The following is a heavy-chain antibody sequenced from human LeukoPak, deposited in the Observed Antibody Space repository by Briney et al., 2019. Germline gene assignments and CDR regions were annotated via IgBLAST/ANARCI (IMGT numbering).Heavy chain of an antibody. CDR3: AKAILSSRYFDY. Sequence: GGSLRLSCAASGFTVSSHYMSWVRQVPGKGLEWVSFISGSGGSTYYADSVKGRFTISRDNSKNTLYLQMNSLRAEDTAVYYCAKAILSSRYFDYWGQGTLVTVSS. CDR2: ISGSGGST. D-gene: IGHD2/OR15-2a*01. CDR1: GFTVSSHY. J-gene: IGHJ4*02. V-gene: IGHV3-23*01.